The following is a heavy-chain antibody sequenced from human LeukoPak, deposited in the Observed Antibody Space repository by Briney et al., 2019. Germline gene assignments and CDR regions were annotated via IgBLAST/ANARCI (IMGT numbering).Heavy chain of an antibody. J-gene: IGHJ4*02. V-gene: IGHV3-33*06. CDR3: AKYDNSGRAGGY. CDR2: IWYDGSNK. CDR1: GFTFSNYG. D-gene: IGHD3-22*01. Sequence: GRSLRLSCAASGFTFSNYGMHWVRQAPGKGLEWVAVIWYDGSNKYYADSVKGRFTISRDNSKNKLYLQMNSLRAEDTAMYYCAKYDNSGRAGGYWGQGTLGTVSS.